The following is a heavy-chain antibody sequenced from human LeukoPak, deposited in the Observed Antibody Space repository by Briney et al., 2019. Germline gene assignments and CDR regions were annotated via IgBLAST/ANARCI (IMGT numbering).Heavy chain of an antibody. CDR2: VGIDSGNT. D-gene: IGHD1-1*01. J-gene: IGHJ4*02. CDR3: ARDHNYAFDN. CDR1: GFTFSDYS. V-gene: IGHV3-48*01. Sequence: GGSLRLSCAASGFTFSDYSMNSVRQAPGKGLEWISWVGIDSGNTKYADSVKGRFTISGEKAKNSLYLQMSSLRVEDTAVYYCARDHNYAFDNWGQGTLVTVSS.